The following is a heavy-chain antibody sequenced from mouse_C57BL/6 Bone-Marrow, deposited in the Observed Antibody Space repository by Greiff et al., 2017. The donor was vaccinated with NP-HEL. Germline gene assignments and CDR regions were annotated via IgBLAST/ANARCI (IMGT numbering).Heavy chain of an antibody. D-gene: IGHD1-1*01. CDR3: ARGDYYGSSYAGWFAY. Sequence: QLQQPGAELVMPVASVKLSCKASGYTFTSYWMHWVKQRPGQGLEWIGEIDPSDSYTNYNQKFKGKSTLTVDKSSSTAYMQLSSLTSEDSAVYYGARGDYYGSSYAGWFAYWGQGTLVTVSA. CDR2: IDPSDSYT. J-gene: IGHJ3*01. V-gene: IGHV1-69*01. CDR1: GYTFTSYW.